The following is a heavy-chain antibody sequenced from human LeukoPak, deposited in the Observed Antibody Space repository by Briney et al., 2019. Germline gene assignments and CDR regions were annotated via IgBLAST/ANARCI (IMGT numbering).Heavy chain of an antibody. J-gene: IGHJ4*02. CDR2: ISAYNGDT. V-gene: IGHV1-18*01. CDR3: ARDRGGTGGTHSRYDY. D-gene: IGHD1-26*01. CDR1: GYTFTTYG. Sequence: ASVKVSCKASGYTFTTYGITWVRQAPGQGLEWMGWISAYNGDTNYAQKLQGRVTMTTDTSTSSAYMELRSLRSDDTAVYYCARDRGGTGGTHSRYDYWGQGTLVTVSS.